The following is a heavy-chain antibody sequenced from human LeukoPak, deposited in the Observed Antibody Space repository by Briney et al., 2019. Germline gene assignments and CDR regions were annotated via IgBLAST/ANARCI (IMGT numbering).Heavy chain of an antibody. CDR2: IYTSGST. CDR1: GGSISSGSYY. CDR3: ARAYDSSGIDY. V-gene: IGHV4-61*02. J-gene: IGHJ4*02. Sequence: TSETLSLTCTVSGGSISSGSYYWSWIRQPAGKGLEWIGRIYTSGSTNYNPSLKSRVTISVDTSKNQFSLKLSSVTAADTAVYYYARAYDSSGIDYWGQGTLVTVSS. D-gene: IGHD3-22*01.